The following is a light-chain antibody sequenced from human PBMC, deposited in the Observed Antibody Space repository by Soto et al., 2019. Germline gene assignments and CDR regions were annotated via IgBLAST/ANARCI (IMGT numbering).Light chain of an antibody. J-gene: IGLJ2*01. CDR2: ENN. Sequence: QSVLTQPPSVSAAPGQKVTISCSGGSSDIGTNYVSWYQQFPGAAPKVLIYENNKRPSGIPDRFSGSKAGTSATLDITGLQTGDEADYYCGTWDTSLSARVFGGGTKLTVL. CDR3: GTWDTSLSARV. V-gene: IGLV1-51*02. CDR1: SSDIGTNY.